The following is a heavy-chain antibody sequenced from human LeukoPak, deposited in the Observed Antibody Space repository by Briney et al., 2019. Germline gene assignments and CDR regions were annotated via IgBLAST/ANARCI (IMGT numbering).Heavy chain of an antibody. CDR1: GGSFSGYY. CDR3: AREGNYYGSGSYYYAY. D-gene: IGHD3-10*01. Sequence: PSETLSLTCAVYGGSFSGYYWSWIRQPPGKGLEWIGEINHSGSTNYNPSLKSRVTISVDTSKNQFSLKLTSVTAADTAVYHCAREGNYYGSGSYYYAYWGQGTLVTVSS. V-gene: IGHV4-34*01. CDR2: INHSGST. J-gene: IGHJ4*02.